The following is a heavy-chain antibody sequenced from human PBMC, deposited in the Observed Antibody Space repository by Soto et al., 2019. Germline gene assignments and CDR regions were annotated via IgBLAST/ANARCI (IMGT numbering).Heavy chain of an antibody. Sequence: PSETLSLTCAVSGGSISSGGLSWSWIRQPPGKGLECIGYIYHTGSTYYNPSLKSRVTISVDRSKNQFSLRLSSVTAADTAIYYCARATFVRKGYYDASDYYFFDYWGQGTLVTVSS. V-gene: IGHV4-30-2*01. J-gene: IGHJ4*02. D-gene: IGHD3-22*01. CDR1: GGSISSGGLS. CDR3: ARATFVRKGYYDASDYYFFDY. CDR2: IYHTGST.